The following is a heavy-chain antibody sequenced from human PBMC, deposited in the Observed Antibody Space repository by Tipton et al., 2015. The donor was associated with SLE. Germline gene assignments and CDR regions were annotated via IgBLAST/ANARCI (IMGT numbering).Heavy chain of an antibody. D-gene: IGHD6-13*01. V-gene: IGHV4-59*01. CDR2: MYYSGST. CDR1: GGSISSYY. Sequence: TLSLTCTVSGGSISSYYWSWIRQPPGKGLEWIGYMYYSGSTNYNPSLKSRVTISVDTSKNQFSLKLSSVTAADTAVYYCARDLGSSGSFDYWGQGTLVTASS. J-gene: IGHJ4*02. CDR3: ARDLGSSGSFDY.